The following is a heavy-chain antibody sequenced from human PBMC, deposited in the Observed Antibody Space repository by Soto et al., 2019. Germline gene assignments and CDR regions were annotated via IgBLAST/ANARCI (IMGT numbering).Heavy chain of an antibody. CDR1: GGSISNGDW. CDR2: IHHSGST. CDR3: ARDQGSHPGD. Sequence: QVQLQESGPGLVRPSGTVSLTCAVSGGSISNGDWWSWVRQPPGKGLEWIGEIHHSGSTNYNPSLKSRVTMSVVPSKNLFSLTLNSVTAEDTAFYYCARDQGSHPGDWGQGTLVSGSS. V-gene: IGHV4-4*02. D-gene: IGHD6-13*01. J-gene: IGHJ4*02.